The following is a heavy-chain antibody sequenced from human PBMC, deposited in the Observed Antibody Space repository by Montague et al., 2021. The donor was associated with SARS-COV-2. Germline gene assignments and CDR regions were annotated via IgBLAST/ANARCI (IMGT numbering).Heavy chain of an antibody. J-gene: IGHJ4*02. V-gene: IGHV4-59*01. CDR3: ARGIWYAN. CDR2: IYYSGST. CDR1: GGSISPYY. D-gene: IGHD6-13*01. Sequence: SETLSLTRTVSGGSISPYYWNWIRQSPGKGLEWIGDIYYSGSTTYNPSLESRVTISVDTSKNQFSLRLSSVTAADTAVYCCARGIWYANWGQGILVTVSS.